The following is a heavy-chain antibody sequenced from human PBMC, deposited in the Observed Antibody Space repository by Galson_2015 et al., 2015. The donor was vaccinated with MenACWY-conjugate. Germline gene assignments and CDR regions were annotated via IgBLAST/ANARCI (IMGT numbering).Heavy chain of an antibody. CDR3: ARRHISPSAYDF. Sequence: MGIIHPGDSDTRYRPSFQGQVSISADKSISTAYLQCSSLKASDTAMYYCARRHISPSAYDFWGQGTLVTVSS. V-gene: IGHV5-51*01. D-gene: IGHD6-6*01. J-gene: IGHJ1*01. CDR2: IHPGDSDT.